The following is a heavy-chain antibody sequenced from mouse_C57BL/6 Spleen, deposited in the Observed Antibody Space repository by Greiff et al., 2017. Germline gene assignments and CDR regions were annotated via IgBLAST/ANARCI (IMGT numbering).Heavy chain of an antibody. D-gene: IGHD2-4*01. V-gene: IGHV5-15*01. CDR3: ARQGDYAYPSWFAD. CDR1: GFTFSDYG. Sequence: EVQLVESGGGLVQPGGSLKLSCAASGFTFSDYGMAWVRQAPRKGPEWVAFISNWAYSIYYADTVTGRFTISRENAKNTLYLEMSSLRSEDTAMYYCARQGDYAYPSWFADWGQGTLVTVSA. CDR2: ISNWAYSI. J-gene: IGHJ3*01.